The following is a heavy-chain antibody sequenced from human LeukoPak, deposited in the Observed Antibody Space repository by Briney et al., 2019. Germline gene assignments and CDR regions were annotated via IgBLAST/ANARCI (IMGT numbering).Heavy chain of an antibody. Sequence: SETLSLTCTVSGGSISSGGYYWSWIRQHPGKGLEWIGYIYYSGSTYYNPSLKSRVTISVDTSKNQFSLKLSCVTAADTAVYYCARDRSIAAAGTAPSVWGQGTLVTVSS. CDR3: ARDRSIAAAGTAPSV. CDR2: IYYSGST. CDR1: GGSISSGGYY. D-gene: IGHD6-13*01. V-gene: IGHV4-31*03. J-gene: IGHJ4*02.